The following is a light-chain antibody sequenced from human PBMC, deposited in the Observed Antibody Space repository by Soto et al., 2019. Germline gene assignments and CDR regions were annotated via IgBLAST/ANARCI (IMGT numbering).Light chain of an antibody. CDR2: GAS. J-gene: IGKJ5*01. CDR1: QNVNNN. V-gene: IGKV3D-15*01. CDR3: QQRHMWPIT. Sequence: ERVMTQSPATLSVSPGERATLSCMASQNVNNNLAWYQQKPGQGPRLLIYGASSRATGIPDRFSGSGSGTDFTLTISSLEPEDSAVYYCQQRHMWPITFGQGTRLEIK.